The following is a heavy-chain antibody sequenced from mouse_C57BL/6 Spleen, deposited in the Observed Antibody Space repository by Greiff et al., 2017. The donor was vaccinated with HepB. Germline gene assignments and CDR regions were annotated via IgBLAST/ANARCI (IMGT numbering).Heavy chain of an antibody. CDR1: GYAFSSYW. CDR2: IYPGDGDT. D-gene: IGHD3-2*02. J-gene: IGHJ2*02. CDR3: ARCGSSGPYFDY. V-gene: IGHV1-80*01. Sequence: VQLQQSGAELVKPGASVKISCKASGYAFSSYWMNWVKQRPGKGLEWIGQIYPGDGDTNYNGKFKGQATMTADKSYSTAYMQLSSLTSEDSAVYCCARCGSSGPYFDYWGQGTSLTVSS.